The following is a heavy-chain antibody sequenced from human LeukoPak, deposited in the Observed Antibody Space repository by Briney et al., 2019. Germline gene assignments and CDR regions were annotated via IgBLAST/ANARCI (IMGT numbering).Heavy chain of an antibody. CDR3: ARISVGWYPYYFDY. Sequence: PGGSLRLSYAASGFTFSSYSMNWVRQAPGKGLEWVSFISSSINYIYYADSVKGRFTISRDNAKNSLYLQMNSLRAEDTAVYYCARISVGWYPYYFDYWGQGTPVTVSS. D-gene: IGHD6-19*01. CDR2: ISSSINYI. J-gene: IGHJ4*02. CDR1: GFTFSSYS. V-gene: IGHV3-21*01.